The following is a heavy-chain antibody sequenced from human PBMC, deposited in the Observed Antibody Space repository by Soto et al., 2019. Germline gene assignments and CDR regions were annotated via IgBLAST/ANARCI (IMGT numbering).Heavy chain of an antibody. D-gene: IGHD3-10*01. CDR2: IYHSGST. J-gene: IGHJ6*02. CDR1: GGSIISGGYS. CDR3: ARLGLLWFGELLYYYYGMDV. V-gene: IGHV4-30-2*01. Sequence: PSETLSLTCAVSGGSIISGGYSWSLIRQPPGKGLEWIGYIYHSGSTYYNPSLKSRVTISVDRSKNQFSLKLSSVTAADTAVYYCARLGLLWFGELLYYYYGMDVWGQGTTVTVSS.